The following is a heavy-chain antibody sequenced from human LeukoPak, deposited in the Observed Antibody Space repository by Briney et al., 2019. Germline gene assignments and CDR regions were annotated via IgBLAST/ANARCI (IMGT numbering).Heavy chain of an antibody. D-gene: IGHD6-13*01. CDR1: GFTFSSYG. CDR2: ISYDGSNK. J-gene: IGHJ4*02. CDR3: AKAMGIAAAGTPVNY. V-gene: IGHV3-30*18. Sequence: GGSLRLSCAASGFTFSSYGMHWVRQAPGKGLEWVAVISYDGSNKYYADSVKGRFTISRDNSKNTLYLQMNSLRAEDTAVYYCAKAMGIAAAGTPVNYWGQGTLVTVSS.